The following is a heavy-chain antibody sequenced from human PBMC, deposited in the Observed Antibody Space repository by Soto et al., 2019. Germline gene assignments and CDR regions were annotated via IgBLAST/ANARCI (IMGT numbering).Heavy chain of an antibody. CDR1: GYTLTELS. J-gene: IGHJ4*02. D-gene: IGHD3-9*01. Sequence: ASVKVSCKVSGYTLTELSMHWVRQAPGKGLEWMGGFDPEDGETIYAQKFQGRVTMTEDTSTDTAYMELSSLRSEDTAVYYCATGYKLMILTGYYDYWGQGTLVTVSS. CDR3: ATGYKLMILTGYYDY. V-gene: IGHV1-24*01. CDR2: FDPEDGET.